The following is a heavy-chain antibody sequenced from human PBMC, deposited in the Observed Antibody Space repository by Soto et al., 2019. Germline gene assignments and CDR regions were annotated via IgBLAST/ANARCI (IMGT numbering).Heavy chain of an antibody. J-gene: IGHJ4*02. CDR3: ARDHSWGRALGY. CDR1: GGSISSGGYS. V-gene: IGHV4-30-2*01. Sequence: KTSETLSLTCAVSGGSISSGGYSWSWIRQPPGKGLEWIGYIYHSGSTYYNPSLKSRVTISVDRSKNQFSLKLSSVTAADTAVYYCARDHSWGRALGYWGQGTLVTVSS. CDR2: IYHSGST. D-gene: IGHD3-16*01.